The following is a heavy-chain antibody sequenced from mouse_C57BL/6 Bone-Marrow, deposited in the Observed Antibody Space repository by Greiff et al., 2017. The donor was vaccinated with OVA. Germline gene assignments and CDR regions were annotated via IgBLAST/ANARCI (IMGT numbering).Heavy chain of an antibody. CDR3: ARSRASFDY. D-gene: IGHD3-1*01. V-gene: IGHV5-6*01. J-gene: IGHJ2*01. CDR2: ISSGGSYT. CDR1: GFTFSSYG. Sequence: EVQVVESGGDLVKPGGSLKLSCAASGFTFSSYGMSWVRQTPDKRLEWVATISSGGSYTYYPDSVKGRFTISRDNAKNTLYLQMSSLKSEDTAMYYCARSRASFDYWGQGTTLTVSS.